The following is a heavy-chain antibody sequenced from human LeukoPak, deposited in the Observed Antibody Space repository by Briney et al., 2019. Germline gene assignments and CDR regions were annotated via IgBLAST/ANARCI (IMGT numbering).Heavy chain of an antibody. Sequence: ASVKVSCKASGYTFTSYYMHWVRQAPGQGLEWMGITNPSGGSTSYAQKFQGRVTMTRDTSASTVYMELSSLRSEDTAVYYCAREPRIAAMVQDAFDIWGQGTMVTVSS. CDR1: GYTFTSYY. CDR2: TNPSGGST. V-gene: IGHV1-46*01. J-gene: IGHJ3*02. CDR3: AREPRIAAMVQDAFDI. D-gene: IGHD6-25*01.